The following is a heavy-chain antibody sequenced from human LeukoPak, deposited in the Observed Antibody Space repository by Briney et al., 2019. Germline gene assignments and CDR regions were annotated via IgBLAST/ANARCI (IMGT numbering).Heavy chain of an antibody. J-gene: IGHJ4*02. CDR3: AKGRYDILTPFDY. CDR2: ISGSGGST. D-gene: IGHD3-9*01. CDR1: GFTFSSYA. Sequence: AGGSLRLSCAASGFTFSSYAMSWVRQAPGKGLEWVSAISGSGGSTYYADSVKGRFTISRDNSKNTLYLQMNSLRAEDTAVYYCAKGRYDILTPFDYWGQGTLVTVSS. V-gene: IGHV3-23*01.